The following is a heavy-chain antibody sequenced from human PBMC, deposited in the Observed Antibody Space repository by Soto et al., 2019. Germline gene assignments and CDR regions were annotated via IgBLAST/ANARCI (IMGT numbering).Heavy chain of an antibody. V-gene: IGHV3-74*01. CDR2: INSDASAT. J-gene: IGHJ1*01. CDR3: ARALDGDFVLYD. D-gene: IGHD4-17*01. Sequence: EVQLVESGGGLVQPGGSLRLSFAASGFTFSNYWIHWVRQAPGKGLVWVSRINSDASATGYADSVRGRFTISRDNANDTLYLQMNSLRADATAVYYCARALDGDFVLYDWVQGTLVTVSS. CDR1: GFTFSNYW.